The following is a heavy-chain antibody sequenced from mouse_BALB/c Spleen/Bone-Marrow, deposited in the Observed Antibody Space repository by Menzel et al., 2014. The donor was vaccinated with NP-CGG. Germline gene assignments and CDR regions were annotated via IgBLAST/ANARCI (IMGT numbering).Heavy chain of an antibody. Sequence: VKLMESGPGLVAPSQSLSITCTVSGFSLTSYGLHWVRQPPGKGLEWLGVICAGGSTNYNSALMSRLSISKDNSKSXVFLKMNSLQTDDAAMYYCAREGPTMITTDFDYWGQGTTLTVSS. J-gene: IGHJ2*01. CDR3: AREGPTMITTDFDY. V-gene: IGHV2-9*02. CDR2: ICAGGST. D-gene: IGHD2-4*01. CDR1: GFSLTSYG.